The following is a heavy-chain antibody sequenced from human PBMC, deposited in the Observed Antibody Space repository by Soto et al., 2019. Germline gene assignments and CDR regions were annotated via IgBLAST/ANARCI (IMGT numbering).Heavy chain of an antibody. CDR3: ARGGEVPAAMPTAWFDP. D-gene: IGHD2-2*01. CDR2: INPNSGGT. J-gene: IGHJ5*02. V-gene: IGHV1-2*04. CDR1: GYTFTGYY. Sequence: QVQLVQSGAEVKKPGASVKVSCKASGYTFTGYYMHWVRQAPGQGLEWMGWINPNSGGTNYAQKFQGWVTMTRDTSISTAYMELSRLRSDDTAEYYCARGGEVPAAMPTAWFDPWGQGTLVTVSS.